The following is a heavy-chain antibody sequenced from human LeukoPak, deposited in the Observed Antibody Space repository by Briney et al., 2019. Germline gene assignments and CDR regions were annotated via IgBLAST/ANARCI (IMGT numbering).Heavy chain of an antibody. CDR2: IKSKTDGGTV. CDR3: TTTGNYGSGSYYRSDYYGMDV. V-gene: IGHV3-15*01. D-gene: IGHD3-10*01. Sequence: GGSLRLSCAASGLTFSKAWMSWVRQAPGKGLAWVGRIKSKTDGGTVDYTAPVKGRFTISRDDSQNTLYLHINSLKTEDTAVYYCTTTGNYGSGSYYRSDYYGMDVWGQGTTVTVSS. CDR1: GLTFSKAW. J-gene: IGHJ6*02.